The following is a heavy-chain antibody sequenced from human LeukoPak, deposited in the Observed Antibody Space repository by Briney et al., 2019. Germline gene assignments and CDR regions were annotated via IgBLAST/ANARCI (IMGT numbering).Heavy chain of an antibody. J-gene: IGHJ3*02. Sequence: ASVKVSCKASGYTFIGYYMHWVRQTPGQGLEWMGWINPNSGGTNYAQKFQGRVTMTRDTSISTAYMELSRLRSDDTAVYYCARSIIVGATPWAFDIWGQGTMVTVSS. D-gene: IGHD1-26*01. CDR3: ARSIIVGATPWAFDI. CDR2: INPNSGGT. CDR1: GYTFIGYY. V-gene: IGHV1-2*02.